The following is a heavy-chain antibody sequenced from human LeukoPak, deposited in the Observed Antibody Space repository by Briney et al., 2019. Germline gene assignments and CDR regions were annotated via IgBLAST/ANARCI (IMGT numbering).Heavy chain of an antibody. CDR2: IYYSGST. D-gene: IGHD3-10*01. Sequence: SETLSLTCTVSGGSISSSSYYWGWIRQPPGKGLEWIGSIYYSGSTYYNPSLKSRVTISVDTSKNQFSLKLSSVTAADTAVYYCARGLRFGVLFNWFDPWGQGTLVTVSS. CDR3: ARGLRFGVLFNWFDP. CDR1: GGSISSSSYY. V-gene: IGHV4-39*07. J-gene: IGHJ5*02.